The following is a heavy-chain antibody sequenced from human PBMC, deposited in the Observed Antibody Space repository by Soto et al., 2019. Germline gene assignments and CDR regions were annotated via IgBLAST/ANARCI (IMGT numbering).Heavy chain of an antibody. V-gene: IGHV3-23*01. Sequence: ESGGGLVQPGGSLRLSCAASGFTFSPYAMTWVRQAPGKGLEWVSSISGSGGNTNYADSVKGRFTVSRDNSKRTLSLQMNSLTEEDTAIYYCAKGLRRLLRTQYYYGVDVWGRGTTVTVSS. CDR1: GFTFSPYA. CDR3: AKGLRRLLRTQYYYGVDV. D-gene: IGHD3-16*01. CDR2: ISGSGGNT. J-gene: IGHJ6*02.